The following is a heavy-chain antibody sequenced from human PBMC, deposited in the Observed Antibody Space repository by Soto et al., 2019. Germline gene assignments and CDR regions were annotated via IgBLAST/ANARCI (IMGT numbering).Heavy chain of an antibody. CDR2: ISAYNGNT. J-gene: IGHJ6*04. CDR1: GYTFTSYV. D-gene: IGHD3-10*01. Sequence: ASVKVSCKGSGYTFTSYVLSWVRQAPGHGLEWMGWISAYNGNTNCAQKLHGRVTRTTETSTSTADMELRSQRPDESAVYYCGXQASRFGELLKGYYYYGMDVWGEGTTLTVPS. V-gene: IGHV1-18*01. CDR3: GXQASRFGELLKGYYYYGMDV.